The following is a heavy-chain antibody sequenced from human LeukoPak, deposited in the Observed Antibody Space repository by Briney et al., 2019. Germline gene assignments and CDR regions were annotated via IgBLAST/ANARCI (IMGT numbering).Heavy chain of an antibody. CDR2: IYPGDSDT. CDR1: GYSFTSYW. CDR3: ARHLDHNRWFDP. V-gene: IGHV5-51*01. J-gene: IGHJ5*02. Sequence: GESLKISCKGSGYSFTSYWIGWVRQMPGKGLEWMGIIYPGDSDTRYSPSFQGQVTISADKSTSTAYLQLNSLKASDTAIYYCARHLDHNRWFDPWGQGTLVTVSP. D-gene: IGHD1-14*01.